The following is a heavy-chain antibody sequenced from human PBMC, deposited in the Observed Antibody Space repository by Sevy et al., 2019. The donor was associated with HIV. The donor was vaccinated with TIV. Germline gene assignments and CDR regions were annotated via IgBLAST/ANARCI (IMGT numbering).Heavy chain of an antibody. CDR3: ANGSGSDWYFDY. V-gene: IGHV3-33*06. J-gene: IGHJ4*02. Sequence: GGSLRLSCAASGFTLSRNGMHWVRQAPGKGLEWVAGIFYDGNYKYYADSVKGGFSISRYNSENTLYVQMDSLGVEDAAVYYCANGSGSDWYFDYWGQGTLVTVSS. D-gene: IGHD2-21*01. CDR2: IFYDGNYK. CDR1: GFTLSRNG.